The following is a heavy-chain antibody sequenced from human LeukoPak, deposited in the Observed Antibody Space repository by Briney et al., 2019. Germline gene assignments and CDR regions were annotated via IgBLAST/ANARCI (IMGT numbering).Heavy chain of an antibody. J-gene: IGHJ4*02. D-gene: IGHD6-13*01. CDR3: ARDGAAAGWYDY. Sequence: PSETLSLTCAVYGGSFSDYYWSWIRQPPGKGLEWIGEINHSGRTTYNPSLKSRVTISVDTSKNLFSLKRNSVTAADTAVYYCARDGAAAGWYDYWGQGTLVTVSS. CDR2: INHSGRT. V-gene: IGHV4-34*01. CDR1: GGSFSDYY.